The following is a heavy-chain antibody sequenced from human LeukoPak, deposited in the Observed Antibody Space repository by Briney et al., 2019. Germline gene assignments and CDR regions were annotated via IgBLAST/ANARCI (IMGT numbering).Heavy chain of an antibody. J-gene: IGHJ4*02. CDR3: AKDYDFWSGYYSPTRDYFDY. V-gene: IGHV3-30*02. Sequence: PGGSLRLSCAPSGFTFSSSGMHWVRQAPGKGLEWVAFIRFDGSNKYYADSVKGRFTISRDNSKNTLYLQMNSLRAEDAAVYYCAKDYDFWSGYYSPTRDYFDYWGQGTLVTVSS. CDR2: IRFDGSNK. D-gene: IGHD3-3*01. CDR1: GFTFSSSG.